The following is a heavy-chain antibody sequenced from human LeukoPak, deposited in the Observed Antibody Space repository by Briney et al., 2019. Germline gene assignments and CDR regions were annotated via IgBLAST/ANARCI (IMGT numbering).Heavy chain of an antibody. V-gene: IGHV4-4*07. J-gene: IGHJ5*02. CDR3: ARDWEDYYGSGNWFDP. D-gene: IGHD3-10*01. CDR1: GGSISSYY. Sequence: SETLSLTCTVSGGSISSYYWSWIRQPAGKGLEWIGRIYTSGSTNYNPSLKSRVTISVDTSKNQFSLKLSSVTAADTAVYYCARDWEDYYGSGNWFDPWGQGTLVTVSS. CDR2: IYTSGST.